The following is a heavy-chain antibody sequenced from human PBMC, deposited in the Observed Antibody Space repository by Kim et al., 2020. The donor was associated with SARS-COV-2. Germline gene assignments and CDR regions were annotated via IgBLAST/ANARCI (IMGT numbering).Heavy chain of an antibody. CDR1: GFTFSDYA. V-gene: IGHV3-23*01. J-gene: IGHJ4*02. CDR3: AKKSGPGQAYFDS. Sequence: GGSLRLSCEASGFTFSDYAMTWVRQAPGKGPEWVSAISPSGFNIYYRDSVKGRFTFSRDNSKNTLFLQMDSLRAEDTAVYYCAKKSGPGQAYFDSWGQGT. CDR2: ISPSGFNI. D-gene: IGHD3-10*01.